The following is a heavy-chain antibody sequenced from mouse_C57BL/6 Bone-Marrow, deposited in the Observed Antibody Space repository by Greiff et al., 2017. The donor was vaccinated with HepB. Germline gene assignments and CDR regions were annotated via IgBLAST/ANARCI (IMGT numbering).Heavy chain of an antibody. Sequence: QVQLQQPGAELVKPGASVKLSCKASGYTFTSYWMHWVKQRPGQGLEWIGMIHPNSGSTNYNEKFKSKATLTVDKSSSTPYMQLSSLTSEDSAVYYCARGPCTAVAFDYWGQGTTLTVSS. CDR1: GYTFTSYW. CDR2: IHPNSGST. CDR3: ARGPCTAVAFDY. J-gene: IGHJ2*01. D-gene: IGHD1-1*01. V-gene: IGHV1-64*01.